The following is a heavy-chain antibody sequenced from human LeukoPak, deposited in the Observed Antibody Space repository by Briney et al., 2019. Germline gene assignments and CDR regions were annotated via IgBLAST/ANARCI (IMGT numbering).Heavy chain of an antibody. CDR3: AREVEVVVVVAATENWFDP. V-gene: IGHV1-2*02. Sequence: GASVKVSCKASGYTFTGYYMHWVRQAPGQGLEWMGWINPNSGGTNYAQKFQGRVTMTRDTSISTAYMELSRLRSDDTAVCYCAREVEVVVVVAATENWFDPWGQGTLVTVSS. D-gene: IGHD2-15*01. J-gene: IGHJ5*02. CDR2: INPNSGGT. CDR1: GYTFTGYY.